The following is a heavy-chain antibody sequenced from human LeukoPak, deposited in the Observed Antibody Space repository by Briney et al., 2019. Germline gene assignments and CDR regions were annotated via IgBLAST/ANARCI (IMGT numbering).Heavy chain of an antibody. V-gene: IGHV3-11*01. CDR1: GFTFSDYY. CDR3: ARDSSSQPYYYYYGMDV. D-gene: IGHD6-6*01. J-gene: IGHJ6*02. Sequence: GGSLRLSCAASGFTFSDYYMSWIRQAPGKGLEWVSYISSSGSTIYYADSVKGRFTISRDNAKNSLYLQMNSLRAEDTAVYYCARDSSSQPYYYYYGMDVWGQGTTVTVSS. CDR2: ISSSGSTI.